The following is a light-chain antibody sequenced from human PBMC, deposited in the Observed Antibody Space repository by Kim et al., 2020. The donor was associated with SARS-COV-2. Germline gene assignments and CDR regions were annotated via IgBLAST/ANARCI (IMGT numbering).Light chain of an antibody. V-gene: IGKV1-27*01. CDR2: AAS. CDR1: QGISNY. CDR3: QKYNSAPRT. Sequence: ASVEDRVTLPCRASQGISNYLAWYQQKPGKVPKLLIYAASTLQSGVPSRFSGSGSGTDFTLTISSLQPEDVATYYCQKYNSAPRTFGQGTKVDIK. J-gene: IGKJ1*01.